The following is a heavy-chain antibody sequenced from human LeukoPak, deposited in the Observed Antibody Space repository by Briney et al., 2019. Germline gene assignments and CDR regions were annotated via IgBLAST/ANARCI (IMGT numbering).Heavy chain of an antibody. CDR2: ISGSGGST. J-gene: IGHJ4*02. CDR3: AKVAYYYDSSGYWGDY. CDR1: GFTFRSYA. D-gene: IGHD3-22*01. Sequence: QTGGSLRLSCAASGFTFRSYAMRWVRQAPGKGVEGVSAISGSGGSTYYADSVKGRFTISRDNSKNTLYLQMNSLRAEDMAVYYCAKVAYYYDSSGYWGDYWGQGTLVTVSS. V-gene: IGHV3-23*01.